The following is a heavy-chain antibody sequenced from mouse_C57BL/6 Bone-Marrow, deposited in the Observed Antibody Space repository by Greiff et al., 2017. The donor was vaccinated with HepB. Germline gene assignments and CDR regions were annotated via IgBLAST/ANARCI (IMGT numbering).Heavy chain of an antibody. J-gene: IGHJ2*01. CDR3: ARGGELFFDY. Sequence: VQRVESGAELARPGASVKLSCKASGYTFTSYGISWVKQRTGQGLEWIGEIYPRSGNTYYNEKFKGKATLTADKSSSTAYMELRSLTSEDSAVYFCARGGELFFDYWGQGTTLTVSS. CDR2: IYPRSGNT. CDR1: GYTFTSYG. V-gene: IGHV1-81*01.